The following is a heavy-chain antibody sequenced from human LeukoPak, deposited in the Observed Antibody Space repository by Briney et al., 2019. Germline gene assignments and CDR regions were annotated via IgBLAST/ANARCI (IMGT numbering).Heavy chain of an antibody. CDR2: ISAYNGNT. Sequence: ASVKVSRKASGYTFTSYGISWVRQAPGQGLEWMGWISAYNGNTNYAQKLQGRVTMTTDTSTSTAYMELRSLRSDDTAVYYCARRAGFGELDYYYGMDVWGQGTTVTVSS. D-gene: IGHD3-10*01. V-gene: IGHV1-18*01. CDR1: GYTFTSYG. J-gene: IGHJ6*02. CDR3: ARRAGFGELDYYYGMDV.